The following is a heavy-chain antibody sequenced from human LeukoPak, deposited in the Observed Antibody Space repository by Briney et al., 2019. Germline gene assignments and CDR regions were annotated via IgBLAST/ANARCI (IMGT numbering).Heavy chain of an antibody. D-gene: IGHD5-18*01. CDR3: ARTRMDTARDYYYYYMDV. CDR1: GGTFSSYA. CDR2: IIPIFGTA. Sequence: GASVKVSCKASGGTFSSYAISWVRQAPGQGLEWMGGIIPIFGTANYAQKFQGRVTITADESTSTAYMELSSLRSEDTAVYYCARTRMDTARDYYYYYMDVWGKGTTVTVSS. J-gene: IGHJ6*03. V-gene: IGHV1-69*13.